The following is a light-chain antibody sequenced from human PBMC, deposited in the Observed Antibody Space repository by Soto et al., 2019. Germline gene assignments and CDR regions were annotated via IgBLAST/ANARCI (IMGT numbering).Light chain of an antibody. CDR1: SSDVGGYNF. V-gene: IGLV2-14*01. Sequence: QSALTQPASVSGSPRQSITFSCTGTSSDVGGYNFVSWYQHHPGKAPKLIIYEVSNRPSGVSNRFSASKSGNTASLTISGLQAEDEADYYCSSYTNSSTLVGFGGGTKLTVL. CDR2: EVS. CDR3: SSYTNSSTLVG. J-gene: IGLJ2*01.